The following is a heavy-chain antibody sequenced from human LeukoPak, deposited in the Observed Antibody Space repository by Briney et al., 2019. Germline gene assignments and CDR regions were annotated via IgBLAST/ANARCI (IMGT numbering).Heavy chain of an antibody. V-gene: IGHV3-21*01. CDR3: ARADFSSGYST. Sequence: GGSLRLSCAASGFTFSSYSMNWVRQAPGKGLEWVSSISSSSSYIYYADSVKGRFTISRDSAKNSLYLQMNSLRAEDTAVYYCARADFSSGYSTWGQGTLVTVSS. J-gene: IGHJ5*02. CDR1: GFTFSSYS. CDR2: ISSSSSYI. D-gene: IGHD3-22*01.